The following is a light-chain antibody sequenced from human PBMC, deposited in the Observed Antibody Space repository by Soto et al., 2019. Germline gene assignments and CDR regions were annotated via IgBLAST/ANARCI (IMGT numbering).Light chain of an antibody. CDR3: QAWDSSTVV. CDR1: KLGDKY. Sequence: SYELTQAPSGSVSPGQTASITCSGDKLGDKYACWYQQKPGQSPVLVIYQDSKRPSGIPERFSGSNSGNTATLTISGTQAMDEADYYCQAWDSSTVVFGGGTKVTVL. V-gene: IGLV3-1*01. CDR2: QDS. J-gene: IGLJ2*01.